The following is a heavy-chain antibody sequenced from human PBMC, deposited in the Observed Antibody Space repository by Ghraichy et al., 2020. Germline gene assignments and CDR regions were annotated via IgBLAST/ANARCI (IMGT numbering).Heavy chain of an antibody. Sequence: ASVKVSCKASGYTFTSYGISWVRQAPGQGLEWMGWISAYNGNTNYAQKLQGRVTMTTDTSTSTAYMELRSLRSDDTAVYYCARDWREYYYDSSGYWGDKKDYWGQGTLVTVSS. CDR2: ISAYNGNT. V-gene: IGHV1-18*04. CDR1: GYTFTSYG. D-gene: IGHD3-22*01. CDR3: ARDWREYYYDSSGYWGDKKDY. J-gene: IGHJ4*02.